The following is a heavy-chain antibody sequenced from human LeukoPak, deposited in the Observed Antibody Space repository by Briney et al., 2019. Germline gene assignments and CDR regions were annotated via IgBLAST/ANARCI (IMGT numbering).Heavy chain of an antibody. CDR2: IYYSGST. CDR1: GGSISSGDYY. V-gene: IGHV4-30-4*01. J-gene: IGHJ4*02. D-gene: IGHD3-10*01. CDR3: ARVAVRGSNFDY. Sequence: SETLSLTCTVSGGSISSGDYYWSWIRQPPGKGLEWIGYIYYSGSTYYYPSLKSRVTISVDTSKNQFSLKLSSVTAADTAVYYCARVAVRGSNFDYWGQGTLVTVSS.